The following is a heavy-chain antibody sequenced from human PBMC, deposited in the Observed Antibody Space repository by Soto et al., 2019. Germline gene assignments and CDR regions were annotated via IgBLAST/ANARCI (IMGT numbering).Heavy chain of an antibody. J-gene: IGHJ4*02. CDR2: ISGSGGST. Sequence: GGSLRLSCAASGFTFSSYAMSWVRQAPGKGLEWVSAISGSGGSTYYADSVKGRFTISRDNSKNTLYLQMNSLRAEDTAVYYCAKRAPYYCGGDCYSGGPFDYWGQGTLVTVSS. CDR1: GFTFSSYA. V-gene: IGHV3-23*01. D-gene: IGHD2-21*02. CDR3: AKRAPYYCGGDCYSGGPFDY.